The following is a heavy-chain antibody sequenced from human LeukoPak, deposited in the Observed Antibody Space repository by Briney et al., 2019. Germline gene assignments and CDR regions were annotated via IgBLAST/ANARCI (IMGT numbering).Heavy chain of an antibody. CDR3: SADCSNTRCLGY. V-gene: IGHV3-7*03. CDR2: IKHDGSEK. D-gene: IGHD2-2*01. J-gene: IGHJ1*01. CDR1: GLTFSTYG. Sequence: GGSLRLSCAASGLTFSTYGMNWVRQAPGQGLEWVANIKHDGSEKYYVDSVKGRFTVSRDNPKNSLYLEMNNLRAEDTARYQCSADCSNTRCLGYWGQGTLVTVSS.